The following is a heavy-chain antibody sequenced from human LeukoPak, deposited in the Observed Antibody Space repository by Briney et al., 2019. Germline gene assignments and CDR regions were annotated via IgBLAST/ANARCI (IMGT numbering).Heavy chain of an antibody. J-gene: IGHJ6*02. Sequence: SETLSLTCAVYGGPFSGYYWSWIRQPPGKGLEWIGEINHSGSTNYNPSLKSRVTISVDMSKNQFSLKLSSVTAADTAVYYCTRGPPAKPGTGYYYGMDVWGQGTTVTVSS. CDR3: TRGPPAKPGTGYYYGMDV. CDR2: INHSGST. CDR1: GGPFSGYY. V-gene: IGHV4-34*01. D-gene: IGHD2-2*01.